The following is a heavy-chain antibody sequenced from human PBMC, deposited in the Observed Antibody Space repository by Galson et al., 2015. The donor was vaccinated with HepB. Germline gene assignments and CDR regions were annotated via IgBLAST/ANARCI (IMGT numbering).Heavy chain of an antibody. V-gene: IGHV4-39*01. CDR2: VYYEGST. CDR3: VRHIGMPKDAIQI. Sequence: SETLSLTCTVSGGSVSNSGYYWGWVRQSPGTGLEWIASVYYEGSTSYNPSLKSRFTISVDTSKNQFSLRLNSVTASDTAVYYCVRHIGMPKDAIQIWGRGTMVTVSS. J-gene: IGHJ3*02. D-gene: IGHD1-26*01. CDR1: GGSVSNSGYY.